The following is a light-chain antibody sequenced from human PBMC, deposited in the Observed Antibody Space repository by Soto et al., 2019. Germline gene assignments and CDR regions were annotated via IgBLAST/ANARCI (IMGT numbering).Light chain of an antibody. CDR3: QQYNGYPLT. CDR1: QSISTW. CDR2: DAS. V-gene: IGKV1-5*01. J-gene: IGKJ4*01. Sequence: DIQMTQSPSTLSASIGDRVTISCRASQSISTWLAWYQQKPGKAPKFLIYDASTLQSGVPSRFSGRGSGTEFTLTISSLQPDDFATYYCQQYNGYPLTFGGGTKVEI.